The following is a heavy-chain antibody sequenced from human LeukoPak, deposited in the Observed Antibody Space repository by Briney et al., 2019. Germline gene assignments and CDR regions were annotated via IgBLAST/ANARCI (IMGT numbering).Heavy chain of an antibody. V-gene: IGHV4-38-2*02. CDR1: GYCISSGYY. Sequence: SETLSLTCTVSGYCISSGYYWGWIRQPPGKGLEWIGSIYHSGSTYYNPSLKSRVTISVDTSKNQFSLKLSSVTAAATAVYYCAREVRRDIVVVVAVRNWFDPWGQGTLVTVSS. CDR3: AREVRRDIVVVVAVRNWFDP. J-gene: IGHJ5*02. D-gene: IGHD2-15*01. CDR2: IYHSGST.